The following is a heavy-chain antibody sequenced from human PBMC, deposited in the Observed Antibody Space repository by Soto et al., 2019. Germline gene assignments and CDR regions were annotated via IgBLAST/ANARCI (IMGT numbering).Heavy chain of an antibody. CDR3: ARGRAIVFTYYYDSSGYYFDY. Sequence: PSETLSLTCAVYGGSFSGYYWSWIRQPPGKGLEWIGEINHSGGTNYNPSLKSRVTISVDTSKNQFSLKPSSVTAADTAVYYCARGRAIVFTYYYDSSGYYFDYWGQGTLVTVSS. V-gene: IGHV4-34*01. CDR2: INHSGGT. CDR1: GGSFSGYY. D-gene: IGHD3-22*01. J-gene: IGHJ4*02.